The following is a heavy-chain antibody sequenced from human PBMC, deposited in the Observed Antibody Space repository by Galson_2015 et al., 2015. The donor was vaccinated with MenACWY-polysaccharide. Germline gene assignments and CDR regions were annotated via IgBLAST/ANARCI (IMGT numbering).Heavy chain of an antibody. CDR1: GGSISSYY. CDR3: ARDRGGYYFDF. V-gene: IGHV4-59*01. D-gene: IGHD2-15*01. Sequence: SETLSLTCTVSGGSISSYYWSWIRQPPGKGLEWIGYIYYSGSTNYNPSLKSRVTVSVDTSKNQFSLKLSSVTAADTAVYYCARDRGGYYFDFWGQGTLVTVSS. J-gene: IGHJ4*02. CDR2: IYYSGST.